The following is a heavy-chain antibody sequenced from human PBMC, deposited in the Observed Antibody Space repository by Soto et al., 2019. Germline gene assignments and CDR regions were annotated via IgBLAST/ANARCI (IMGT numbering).Heavy chain of an antibody. CDR2: IYSGGST. Sequence: GGSLRLSCAASGFTVSSNYMSWVRQAPGKGLEWVSVIYSGGSTYYADSVKGRFTISRDNSKNTLYLQINSLRVEDTAVFYCARNSRATVAGAPDYWGQGTLVTVSS. V-gene: IGHV3-53*05. CDR3: ARNSRATVAGAPDY. D-gene: IGHD6-19*01. J-gene: IGHJ4*02. CDR1: GFTVSSNY.